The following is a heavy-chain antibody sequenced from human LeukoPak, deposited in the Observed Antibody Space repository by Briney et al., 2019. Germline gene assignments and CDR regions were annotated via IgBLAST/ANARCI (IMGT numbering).Heavy chain of an antibody. CDR2: ISGSGGST. Sequence: PGRSLRLSCAASGFTFSSYAMSWVRQAPGKGLEWVSAISGSGGSTYYADSVKGRFTISRDNSKNTLYLQMNSLRAEDTAVYYCAKGPEVLLWFGEAYWGQGTLVTVSS. J-gene: IGHJ4*02. CDR1: GFTFSSYA. D-gene: IGHD3-10*01. V-gene: IGHV3-23*01. CDR3: AKGPEVLLWFGEAY.